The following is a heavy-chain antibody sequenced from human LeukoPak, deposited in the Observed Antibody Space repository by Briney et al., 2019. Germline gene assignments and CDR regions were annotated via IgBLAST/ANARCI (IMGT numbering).Heavy chain of an antibody. CDR3: ARARPSMWIDY. J-gene: IGHJ4*02. CDR1: GFTFSSYA. Sequence: QPGRSLRLSCAASGFTFSSYAMHWVRQAPGKGLEWVALISYDGSNKYYADSVKGRFTISRDSSKNTLYLQMNSLRPEDTAVYYCARARPSMWIDYWGQGTLVTVSS. CDR2: ISYDGSNK. D-gene: IGHD5-12*01. V-gene: IGHV3-30*04.